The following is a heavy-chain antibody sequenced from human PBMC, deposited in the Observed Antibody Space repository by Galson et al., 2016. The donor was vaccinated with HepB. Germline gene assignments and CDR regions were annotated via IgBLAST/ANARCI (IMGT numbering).Heavy chain of an antibody. V-gene: IGHV3-21*01. CDR2: ISPSSRYI. CDR3: ARDQEQLADPDYYYYYALDV. Sequence: SLRLSCAASGHSFSDYAMHWVRQAPGKGLEWVSSISPSSRYIYYADSLKGRFTIPRDNAKNSLYLQMNSLRADDTGVYFCARDQEQLADPDYYYYYALDVWGQGTPVTVSS. D-gene: IGHD1-1*01. CDR1: GHSFSDYA. J-gene: IGHJ6*02.